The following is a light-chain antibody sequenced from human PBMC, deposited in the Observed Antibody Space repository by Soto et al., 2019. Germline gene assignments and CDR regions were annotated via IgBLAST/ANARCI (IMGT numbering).Light chain of an antibody. CDR2: DAS. Sequence: GDRVTITCRASQSISTWLAWYQQKPGKAPNLLIFDASSLESGVPSRFSGSGSGTEFTLTISSLQPDDFATYYCQQYDDYSGTFGQGTKVDIK. J-gene: IGKJ1*01. V-gene: IGKV1-5*01. CDR1: QSISTW. CDR3: QQYDDYSGT.